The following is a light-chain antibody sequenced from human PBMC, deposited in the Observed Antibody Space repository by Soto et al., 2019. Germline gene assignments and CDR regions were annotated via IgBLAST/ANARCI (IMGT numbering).Light chain of an antibody. J-gene: IGLJ2*01. Sequence: QPASVSGSPGQSITISCTGTSSDVGGYNYVSWYQQHPGKAPKFMIYDVSNRPSGVSNRFSGSKSGNTASLTISGLQAEDEADYYCSSYTSSSTLGHVVFGGGTKLTVL. CDR1: SSDVGGYNY. CDR3: SSYTSSSTLGHVV. CDR2: DVS. V-gene: IGLV2-14*01.